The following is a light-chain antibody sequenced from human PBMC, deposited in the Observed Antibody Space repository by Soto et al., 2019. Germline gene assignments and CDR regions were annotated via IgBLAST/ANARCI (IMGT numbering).Light chain of an antibody. CDR3: QHYNSYPWT. CDR1: QSVSSSY. J-gene: IGKJ1*01. V-gene: IGKV3-20*01. Sequence: EIVLTQSPGTLSLSPGERATLSCRASQSVSSSYLAWHQQKPGQAPRLLIYDASTRATGIPARFSGSGSGTDFTLTITSLEPEDFATYYCQHYNSYPWTFGQGTKVDIK. CDR2: DAS.